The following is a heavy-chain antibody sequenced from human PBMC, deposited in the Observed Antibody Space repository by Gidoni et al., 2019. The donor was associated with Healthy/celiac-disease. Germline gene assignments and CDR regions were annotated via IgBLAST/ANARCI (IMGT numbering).Heavy chain of an antibody. J-gene: IGHJ6*02. Sequence: EVQLVESGGGLVQPGRSLRLSCAASGFTFEDYAMHGVRQVPGKGLEGVSGISGNSGRIGYADSVKGLFTISRDNAKNSLYLQMNSLRPEDTAWYCCAKEIGNTAMPHYYYGMDVWGQGTTVTVSS. CDR2: ISGNSGRI. D-gene: IGHD5-18*01. V-gene: IGHV3-9*01. CDR3: AKEIGNTAMPHYYYGMDV. CDR1: GFTFEDYA.